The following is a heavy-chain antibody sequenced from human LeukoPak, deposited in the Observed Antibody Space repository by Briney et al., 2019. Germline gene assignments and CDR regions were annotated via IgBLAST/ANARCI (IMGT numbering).Heavy chain of an antibody. V-gene: IGHV3-11*04. J-gene: IGHJ6*03. CDR2: ISSSGSTI. D-gene: IGHD6-13*01. CDR3: ARENRGSSWYGDYYYYMDV. Sequence: PGGSLRLSCAASGFTFSDYYMSWIRQAPGKGLEWVSYISSSGSTIYYADSVKGRFTISRDNAKNSLYLQMNSLRAEDTAVYYCARENRGSSWYGDYYYYMDVWGKGTTVTISS. CDR1: GFTFSDYY.